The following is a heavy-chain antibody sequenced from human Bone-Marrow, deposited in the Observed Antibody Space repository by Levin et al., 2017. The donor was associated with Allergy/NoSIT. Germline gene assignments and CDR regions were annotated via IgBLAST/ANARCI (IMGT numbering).Heavy chain of an antibody. CDR3: AIQGYCSGGSCFDY. V-gene: IGHV1-69*01. J-gene: IGHJ4*02. Sequence: KISCKASGGTFSSYAISWVRQAPGQGLEWMGGIIPIFGTANYAQKFQGRVTITADESTSTAYMELSSLRSEDTAVYYCAIQGYCSGGSCFDYWGQGTLVTVSS. D-gene: IGHD2-15*01. CDR1: GGTFSSYA. CDR2: IIPIFGTA.